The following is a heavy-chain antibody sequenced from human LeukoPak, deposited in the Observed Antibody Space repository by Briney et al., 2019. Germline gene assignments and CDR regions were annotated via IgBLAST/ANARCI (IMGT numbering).Heavy chain of an antibody. V-gene: IGHV1-2*02. CDR3: ARSRGLGTPFDY. D-gene: IGHD3/OR15-3a*01. J-gene: IGHJ4*02. Sequence: RASVKVSCKASGYTFTGYYMHWVRQAPGHGLEWMGWINPNRGGTNYAQKFQGRVTMTRDTSISTAYMELSRLRSDDTAVYYCARSRGLGTPFDYWGQGTLVTVSS. CDR2: INPNRGGT. CDR1: GYTFTGYY.